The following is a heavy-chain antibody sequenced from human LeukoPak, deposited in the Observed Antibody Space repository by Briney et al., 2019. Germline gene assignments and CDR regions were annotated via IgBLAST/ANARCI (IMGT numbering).Heavy chain of an antibody. CDR3: GVVSYYYYGMDI. CDR2: INHSGST. J-gene: IGHJ6*02. D-gene: IGHD6-6*01. CDR1: GGSFSGYY. V-gene: IGHV4-34*01. Sequence: PSGTLSLTCAVYGGSFSGYYWSWIRQPPGKGLEWIGEINHSGSTNYNPSLKSRVTISVDTSKNQFSLKLSSVTAADTAVYYCGVVSYYYYGMDIWGQGTTVTVSS.